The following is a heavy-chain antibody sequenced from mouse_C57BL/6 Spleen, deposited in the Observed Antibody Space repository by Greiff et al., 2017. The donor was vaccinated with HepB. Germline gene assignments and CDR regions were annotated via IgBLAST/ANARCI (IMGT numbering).Heavy chain of an antibody. V-gene: IGHV5-4*01. Sequence: EVQVVESGGGLVKPGGSLKLSCAASGFTFSSYAMSWVRQTPEKRLEWVATISDGGSYTYYPDNVKGRFTISRDNAKNNLYLQMSHLKSEDTAMYYCARGEGSSDYWGQGTTLTVSS. CDR2: ISDGGSYT. CDR3: ARGEGSSDY. D-gene: IGHD1-1*01. J-gene: IGHJ2*01. CDR1: GFTFSSYA.